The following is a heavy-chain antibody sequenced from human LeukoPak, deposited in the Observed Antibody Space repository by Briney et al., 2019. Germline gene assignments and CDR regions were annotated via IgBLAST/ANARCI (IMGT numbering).Heavy chain of an antibody. Sequence: PSETLSLTCAVYGGSFSGYYWSWIRQPPGKGLEWIGEINHSGSTNYNPSLKSRVTISVDTSKNQFSLKLSSVTAADTAVYYCAGSTSSGWSYYFDYWGQGTLVTVSS. D-gene: IGHD6-19*01. J-gene: IGHJ4*02. V-gene: IGHV4-34*01. CDR3: AGSTSSGWSYYFDY. CDR2: INHSGST. CDR1: GGSFSGYY.